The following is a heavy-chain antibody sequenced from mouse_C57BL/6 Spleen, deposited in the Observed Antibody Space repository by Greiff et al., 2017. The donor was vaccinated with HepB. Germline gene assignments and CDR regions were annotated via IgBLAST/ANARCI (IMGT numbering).Heavy chain of an antibody. D-gene: IGHD2-4*01. CDR1: GFTFSDYG. CDR3: ARNYDYDYYAMDY. V-gene: IGHV5-17*01. CDR2: ISSGSSTI. Sequence: VQLKESGGGLVKPGGSLKLSCAASGFTFSDYGMHWVRQAPEKGLEWVAYISSGSSTIYYADTVKGRFTISRDNAKNTLFLQMTSLRSEDTAMYYCARNYDYDYYAMDYWGQGTSVTVSS. J-gene: IGHJ4*01.